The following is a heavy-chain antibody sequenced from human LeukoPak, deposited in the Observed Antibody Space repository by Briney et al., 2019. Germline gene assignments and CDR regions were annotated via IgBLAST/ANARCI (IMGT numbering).Heavy chain of an antibody. D-gene: IGHD3-9*01. V-gene: IGHV1-2*02. Sequence: ASVKVSCKASGYTFTGYYMHWVRQAPGQGLEWMGWINPNSGGTNYAQKLQGRVTMTTDTSTSTAYMELRSLRSEDTAVYYCATGGLRYFDWLLKFDIWGQGTMVTVSS. CDR3: ATGGLRYFDWLLKFDI. CDR1: GYTFTGYY. CDR2: INPNSGGT. J-gene: IGHJ3*02.